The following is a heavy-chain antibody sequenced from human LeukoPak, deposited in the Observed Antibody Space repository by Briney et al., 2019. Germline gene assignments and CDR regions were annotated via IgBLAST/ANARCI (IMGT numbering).Heavy chain of an antibody. Sequence: VLALRVSCPASRFTFHDYFIHWLRPPPGKGVDGVSLISWYGGSTYNADSVKGRFTISRDNSKNTLYLQMNSLRAEDNALYYCATGCSVHWSLFEYYMDVWGKGTTVTVSS. V-gene: IGHV3-43D*03. CDR2: ISWYGGST. CDR1: RFTFHDYF. D-gene: IGHD3-9*01. J-gene: IGHJ6*03. CDR3: ATGCSVHWSLFEYYMDV.